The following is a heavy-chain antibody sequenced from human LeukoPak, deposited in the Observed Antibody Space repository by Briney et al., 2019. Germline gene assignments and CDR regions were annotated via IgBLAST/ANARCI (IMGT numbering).Heavy chain of an antibody. CDR1: TNTFTAYY. CDR2: INPDSGFT. V-gene: IGHV1-2*04. CDR3: ASGTATYYDLGFDS. Sequence: ASVKVSCRASTNTFTAYYIHWVRQAPGQGLEWMGWINPDSGFTDSIQKFQGWVTMTRDMSSSTAYMELSRLTSDDTAVYYCASGTATYYDLGFDSWGQGTLVSVSS. D-gene: IGHD3-3*01. J-gene: IGHJ5*01.